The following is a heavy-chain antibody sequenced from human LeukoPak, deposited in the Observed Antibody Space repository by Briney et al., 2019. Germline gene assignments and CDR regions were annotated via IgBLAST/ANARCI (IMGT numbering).Heavy chain of an antibody. V-gene: IGHV3-21*01. D-gene: IGHD5-12*01. CDR2: ISSSSSYI. CDR1: GFTFSSYA. CDR3: ARDARGYSGYGDY. J-gene: IGHJ4*02. Sequence: GGSLRLSCAASGFTFSSYAMSWVRQAPGKGLEWVSSISSSSSYIYYADSVKGRFTISRDNAKNSLYLQMNSLRAEDTAVYYCARDARGYSGYGDYWGQGTLVTVSS.